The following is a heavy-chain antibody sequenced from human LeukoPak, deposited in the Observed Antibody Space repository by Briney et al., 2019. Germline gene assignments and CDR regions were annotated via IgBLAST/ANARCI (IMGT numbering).Heavy chain of an antibody. J-gene: IGHJ4*02. CDR1: GYTFTGYY. CDR3: ARVPMTTGFWFDY. V-gene: IGHV1-2*02. D-gene: IGHD4-17*01. CDR2: INPNSGGT. Sequence: ASVKVSCKASGYTFTGYYMHWVRQAPGQGLEWMGWINPNSGGTNYAQKFQGRVTMTRDTSISTAYMELSRLRSDDTAVYYCARVPMTTGFWFDYWGQGTLVTVSS.